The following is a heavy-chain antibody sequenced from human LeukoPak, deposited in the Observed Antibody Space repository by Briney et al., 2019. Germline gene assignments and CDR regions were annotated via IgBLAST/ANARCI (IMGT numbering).Heavy chain of an antibody. J-gene: IGHJ4*02. CDR1: GFTFSSFW. D-gene: IGHD6-19*01. CDR3: VRDIAVAANHDS. CDR2: INQDGSNK. Sequence: GGSLRLSCAASGFTFSSFWMSWVSQAPGKGLEWVANINQDGSNKYYVDSLKGRFTISRDNAKSSLFLQMNRLRAEDTAVYYCVRDIAVAANHDSWGQGTLVTVSS. V-gene: IGHV3-7*05.